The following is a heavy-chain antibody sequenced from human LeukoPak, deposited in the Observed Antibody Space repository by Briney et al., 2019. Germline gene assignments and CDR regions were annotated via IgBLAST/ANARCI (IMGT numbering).Heavy chain of an antibody. Sequence: GGSLRLSCAASGFTFSSYNMNWVRQAPGKGLEWVSSISSSSSYIYYADSVKGRFTTSRDNAKNSLYLQMNSLRAEDTAVYYCARGTPDYDFWSGAYFFDYWGQGTLVTVSS. CDR2: ISSSSSYI. V-gene: IGHV3-21*01. D-gene: IGHD3-3*01. CDR1: GFTFSSYN. J-gene: IGHJ4*02. CDR3: ARGTPDYDFWSGAYFFDY.